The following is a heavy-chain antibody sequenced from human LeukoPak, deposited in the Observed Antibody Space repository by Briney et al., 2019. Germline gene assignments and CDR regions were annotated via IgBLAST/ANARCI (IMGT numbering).Heavy chain of an antibody. CDR2: IYPGDSDT. D-gene: IGHD3-3*01. CDR3: ARQEYDFWSGYLKNDAFDI. CDR1: GFIFTHFW. J-gene: IGHJ3*02. Sequence: GESLKISCKGSGFIFTHFWIGWVRQMPGQGLEWMGIIYPGDSDTTYSPSFQGQVTISADKSISTAYLQWSSLKASDTAMYYCARQEYDFWSGYLKNDAFDIWGQGTMVTVSS. V-gene: IGHV5-51*01.